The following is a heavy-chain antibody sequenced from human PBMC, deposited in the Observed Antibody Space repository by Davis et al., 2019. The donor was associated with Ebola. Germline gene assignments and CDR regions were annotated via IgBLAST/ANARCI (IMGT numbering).Heavy chain of an antibody. Sequence: GSLRLSCTVSGDSLSGYYWTWIRQSPGKGPEWIGYIYSTGSTNYSPSLKSRVTISVDTSQNQFSLELRSVTAADSAVYYCARTDRVCSGGTCYSGNDFDYWGQGTLVTVSS. CDR2: IYSTGST. D-gene: IGHD2-15*01. CDR3: ARTDRVCSGGTCYSGNDFDY. J-gene: IGHJ4*02. V-gene: IGHV4-59*01. CDR1: GDSLSGYY.